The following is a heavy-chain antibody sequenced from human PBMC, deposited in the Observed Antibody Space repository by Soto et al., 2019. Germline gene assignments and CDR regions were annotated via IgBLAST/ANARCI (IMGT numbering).Heavy chain of an antibody. CDR3: ARGGSFRRHFDY. V-gene: IGHV4-31*03. Sequence: QVQLQESGPGLVKPSQTLSLTCSVSDGSISSGGYYWTWIRQHPGKGLEWIGYMYYSGSPYYNPSLQSRVTISVDRSKNQFSLKLSSVTAADTAVYYCARGGSFRRHFDYWGQGTLVTVSS. CDR1: DGSISSGGYY. D-gene: IGHD1-26*01. CDR2: MYYSGSP. J-gene: IGHJ4*02.